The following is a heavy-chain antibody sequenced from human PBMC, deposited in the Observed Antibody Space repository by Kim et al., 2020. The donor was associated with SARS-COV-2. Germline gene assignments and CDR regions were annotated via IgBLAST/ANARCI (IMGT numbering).Heavy chain of an antibody. V-gene: IGHV4-31*03. CDR3: ARVRLMTPGSFDI. CDR1: GGSISSGGYY. Sequence: SETLSLTCTVSGGSISSGGYYWSWIRQHPGKGLEWIGYIYYSGSTYYNPSLKSRVTISVDTSKNQFSLKLSSVTAADTAVYYCARVRLMTPGSFDIWGQGTMVTVSS. D-gene: IGHD3-16*01. CDR2: IYYSGST. J-gene: IGHJ3*02.